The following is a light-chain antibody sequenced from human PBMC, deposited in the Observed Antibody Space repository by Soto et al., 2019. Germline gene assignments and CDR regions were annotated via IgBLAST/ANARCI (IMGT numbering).Light chain of an antibody. V-gene: IGLV2-14*01. Sequence: QSALTQPASVSGSPGQSITISCTGTSSDVGGYNYVSWHQQHPGKVPKLMIYDVSYRPSGVSNRFSGSKSGNTASLTVSGLQAEDEADCYCSACTTSSTGVFGAGTKLTVL. J-gene: IGLJ1*01. CDR1: SSDVGGYNY. CDR2: DVS. CDR3: SACTTSSTGV.